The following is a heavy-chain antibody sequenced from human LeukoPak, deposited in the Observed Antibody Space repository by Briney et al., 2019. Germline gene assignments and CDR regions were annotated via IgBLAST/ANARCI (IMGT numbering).Heavy chain of an antibody. CDR3: ARSTVVNNLDY. D-gene: IGHD2-21*01. CDR2: IYHSGST. J-gene: IGHJ4*02. CDR1: GYSISSGYY. Sequence: ASETLSLTCTVSGYSISSGYYWGWIRQPPGKGLEWIGSIYHSGSTYYNPSLKSRVTISVDTSKNQFSLKLSSVTAADTAVYYCARSTVVNNLDYWGQGTLVTVSS. V-gene: IGHV4-38-2*02.